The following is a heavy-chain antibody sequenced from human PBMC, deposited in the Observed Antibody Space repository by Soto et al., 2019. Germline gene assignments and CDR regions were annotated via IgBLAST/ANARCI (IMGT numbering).Heavy chain of an antibody. D-gene: IGHD6-19*01. CDR3: ARGVPGIAVAGNEFDY. CDR1: GGSISSYY. V-gene: IGHV4-59*01. CDR2: IYYSGST. J-gene: IGHJ4*02. Sequence: ETLSLTCTVSGGSISSYYWSWIRQPPGKGLEWIGYIYYSGSTNYNPSLKSRVTISVDTSKNQFSLKLSSVTAADTAVYYCARGVPGIAVAGNEFDYWGQGTLVTVSS.